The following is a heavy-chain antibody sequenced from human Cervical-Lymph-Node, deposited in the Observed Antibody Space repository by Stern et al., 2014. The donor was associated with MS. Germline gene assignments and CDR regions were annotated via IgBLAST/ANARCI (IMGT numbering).Heavy chain of an antibody. CDR3: GRFTRGSPSDY. J-gene: IGHJ4*02. Sequence: EMQLVESGGGLVQPGESLTLSCVASGFTFSGYWMSWVRQAPGKGLEGVANIRDDGSDKYYVDSVKGRFTISRDNAKNSLYLQMNSLRGEDTAVYFCGRFTRGSPSDYWGQGTQVTVAP. V-gene: IGHV3-7*01. CDR2: IRDDGSDK. D-gene: IGHD3-10*01. CDR1: GFTFSGYW.